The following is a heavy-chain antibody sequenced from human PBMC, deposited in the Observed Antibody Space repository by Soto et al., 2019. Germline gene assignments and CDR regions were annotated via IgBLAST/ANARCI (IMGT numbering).Heavy chain of an antibody. CDR3: ARDYQPIIVYDILTGYYRTDISDY. CDR2: ISAYNGNT. CDR1: GYTFTSYG. J-gene: IGHJ4*02. Sequence: ASVKVSCKASGYTFTSYGSSWVRQAPGQGLEWMGWISAYNGNTNYAQKLQGRVTMTTDTSTSTAYMELRSLRSDDTAVYYCARDYQPIIVYDILTGYYRTDISDYWGKGTLVTVSS. D-gene: IGHD3-9*01. V-gene: IGHV1-18*01.